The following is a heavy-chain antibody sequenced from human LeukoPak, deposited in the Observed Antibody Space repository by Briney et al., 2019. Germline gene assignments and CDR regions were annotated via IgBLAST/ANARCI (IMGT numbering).Heavy chain of an antibody. CDR1: GYSFASYW. Sequence: GESLKISCKGSGYSFASYWIGWVRQMSGKGLEWMAIIHPHDASTIYSPSFQGQVTISADKSISTAYLQWSTLKTSDTAIYYCARHNNWGFDYWDRGTLLTVSS. D-gene: IGHD7-27*01. CDR3: ARHNNWGFDY. J-gene: IGHJ4*02. CDR2: IHPHDAST. V-gene: IGHV5-51*01.